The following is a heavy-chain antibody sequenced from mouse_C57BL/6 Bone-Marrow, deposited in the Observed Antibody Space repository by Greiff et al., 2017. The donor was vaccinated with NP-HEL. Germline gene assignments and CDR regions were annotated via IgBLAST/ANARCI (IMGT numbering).Heavy chain of an antibody. V-gene: IGHV10-1*01. J-gene: IGHJ1*03. CDR2: IRSKSNNYAT. CDR1: GFSFNTYA. CDR3: VRTDYGYDAYWYFDV. Sequence: EVKLVESGGGLVQPKGSLKLSCAASGFSFNTYAMNWVRQAPGKGLEWVARIRSKSNNYATYYADSVKDRFTISRDDSESMLYLQMNNLKTEDTAMYYCVRTDYGYDAYWYFDVWGTGTTVTVSS. D-gene: IGHD2-2*01.